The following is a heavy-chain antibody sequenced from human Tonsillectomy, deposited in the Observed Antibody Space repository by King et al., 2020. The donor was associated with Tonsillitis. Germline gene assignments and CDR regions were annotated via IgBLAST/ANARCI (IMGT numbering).Heavy chain of an antibody. CDR3: AKDRHYYYGMDV. J-gene: IGHJ6*02. CDR1: GFTFSTYG. V-gene: IGHV3-30*18. D-gene: IGHD6-6*01. CDR2: ISYDGSNK. Sequence: VQLVESGGGVVQPGRSLSLSCAASGFTFSTYGMHWVRQAPGKGLEWVAVISYDGSNKYYADSVKGRFTISRDNSKNTQYLQMKSLRPDDTAVYYCAKDRHYYYGMDVWGQGTTVTVSS.